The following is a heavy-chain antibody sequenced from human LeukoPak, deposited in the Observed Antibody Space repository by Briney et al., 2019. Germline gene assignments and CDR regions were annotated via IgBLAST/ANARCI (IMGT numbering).Heavy chain of an antibody. Sequence: GASVKVSCKASGYTFTGYYMHWVRQAPGQGLEWMGWINPNSGGTNYAQKFQGRVTMTRDTSISTAYMELSRLRSDDTAVYYCARALRGYSYGCASVGYWGQGTLVTVSS. V-gene: IGHV1-2*02. CDR3: ARALRGYSYGCASVGY. CDR2: INPNSGGT. CDR1: GYTFTGYY. J-gene: IGHJ4*02. D-gene: IGHD5-18*01.